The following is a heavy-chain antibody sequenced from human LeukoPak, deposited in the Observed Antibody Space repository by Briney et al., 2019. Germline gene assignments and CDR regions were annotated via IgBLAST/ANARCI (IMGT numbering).Heavy chain of an antibody. V-gene: IGHV3-23*01. CDR2: ISGSGGST. CDR3: AKDRGSFLFDY. CDR1: GFTFSSYA. J-gene: IGHJ4*02. Sequence: LTGGSLRLPCAASGFTFSSYAMSWVRQAPGKGLEWVSAISGSGGSTYYADSVKGRFTISRDNSKNTLYLQMNSLRAEDTAVYYCAKDRGSFLFDYWGQGTLVTVSS. D-gene: IGHD1-26*01.